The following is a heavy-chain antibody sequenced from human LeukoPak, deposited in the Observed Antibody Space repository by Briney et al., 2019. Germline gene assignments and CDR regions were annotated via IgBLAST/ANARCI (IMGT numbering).Heavy chain of an antibody. CDR3: ARGRGFGELFAQTHPPPFDY. V-gene: IGHV4-39*07. CDR2: IYYSGST. Sequence: PSETLSLTCTVSGGSISSSSYYWGWIRQPPGKGLEWIGSIYYSGSTYYNPSLKSRVTISVDTSKNQFSLKLSSVTAADTAVYYCARGRGFGELFAQTHPPPFDYWGQGTLVTVSS. D-gene: IGHD3-10*01. J-gene: IGHJ4*02. CDR1: GGSISSSSYY.